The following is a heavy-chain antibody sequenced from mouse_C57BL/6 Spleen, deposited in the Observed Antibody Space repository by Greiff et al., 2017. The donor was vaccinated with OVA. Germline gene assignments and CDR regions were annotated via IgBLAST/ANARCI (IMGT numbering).Heavy chain of an antibody. D-gene: IGHD2-4*01. Sequence: EVQRVESGAELVKPGASVKLSCTASGFNIKDYYMHWVKQRPEQGLEWIGRIDPEDGETKYAPKFQGKATITADTSSNTAYLQLSSLTSDDAAVYYCARSGDYGALAWFAYWGQGTLVTVSA. V-gene: IGHV14-2*01. CDR1: GFNIKDYY. CDR2: IDPEDGET. CDR3: ARSGDYGALAWFAY. J-gene: IGHJ3*01.